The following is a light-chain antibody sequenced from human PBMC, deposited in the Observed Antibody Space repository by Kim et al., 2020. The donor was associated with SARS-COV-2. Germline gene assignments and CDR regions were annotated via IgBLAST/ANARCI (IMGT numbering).Light chain of an antibody. J-gene: IGKJ2*01. V-gene: IGKV1-16*02. Sequence: DIQMTQSPSSLSASVGDRITMTCRASQGINNYLAWFQQRPRRAPRSLIYGASNLQSGVPSKFSGSGFGTDFTLTITNLQPEDFATYYCQQYNGYPYTFGQGTKLEI. CDR2: GAS. CDR3: QQYNGYPYT. CDR1: QGINNY.